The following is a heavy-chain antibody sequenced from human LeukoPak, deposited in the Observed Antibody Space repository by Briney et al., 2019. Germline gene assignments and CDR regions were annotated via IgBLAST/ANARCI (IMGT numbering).Heavy chain of an antibody. D-gene: IGHD3-22*01. V-gene: IGHV1-8*01. CDR2: MNPNSGNT. CDR3: ARGDSHYYDSSGYSPFDP. CDR1: GYTFTSYD. J-gene: IGHJ5*02. Sequence: ASVKVSCKASGYTFTSYDINWVRQATGQGLEWMGWMNPNSGNTGYAQKFQGRVTMTRNTSISTAYMELSSLRSEDTAVYYCARGDSHYYDSSGYSPFDPWGQGTLVTVSS.